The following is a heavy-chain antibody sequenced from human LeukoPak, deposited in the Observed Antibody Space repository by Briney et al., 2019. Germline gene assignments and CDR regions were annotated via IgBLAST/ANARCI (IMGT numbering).Heavy chain of an antibody. CDR2: ISAYNGNT. J-gene: IGHJ5*02. CDR1: GYTFTGYY. D-gene: IGHD3-10*01. Sequence: ASVKVSCKASGYTFTGYYMHWVRQAPGQGLEWMGWISAYNGNTNYAQKLQGRVTMTTDTSTSTAYMELRSLRSDDTAVYYCARDRSGYYYGSGSLNWFDPWGQGTLVTVSS. V-gene: IGHV1-18*04. CDR3: ARDRSGYYYGSGSLNWFDP.